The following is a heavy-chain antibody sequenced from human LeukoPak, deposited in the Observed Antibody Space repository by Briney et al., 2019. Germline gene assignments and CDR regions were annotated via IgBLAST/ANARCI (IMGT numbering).Heavy chain of an antibody. CDR2: ISSSGSTI. CDR1: GFTFSDYY. D-gene: IGHD4-23*01. V-gene: IGHV3-11*01. CDR3: AKALVTGGLFDS. J-gene: IGHJ4*02. Sequence: GGSLRLSCAASGFTFSDYYMSWIRQAPGKGLEWVSYISSSGSTIYYADSVKGRFTISRDNAKNSLYLQMNSLRAEDTAIYYCAKALVTGGLFDSWGQGTLVTVSS.